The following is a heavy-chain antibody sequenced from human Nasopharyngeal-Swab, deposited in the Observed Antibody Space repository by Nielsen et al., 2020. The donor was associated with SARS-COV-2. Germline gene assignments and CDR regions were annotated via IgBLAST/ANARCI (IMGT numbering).Heavy chain of an antibody. D-gene: IGHD4-17*01. Sequence: ASVKVSCKASGYTFTSYDINWVRQATGQGLEWMGWMNPNSGNTGYAQKFQGRVTMTRNTSISTAYMELSSLRSEETAVYYCARGGYGDYLGYYYYMDVWGKGTTVTVSS. CDR3: ARGGYGDYLGYYYYMDV. CDR1: GYTFTSYD. J-gene: IGHJ6*03. V-gene: IGHV1-8*01. CDR2: MNPNSGNT.